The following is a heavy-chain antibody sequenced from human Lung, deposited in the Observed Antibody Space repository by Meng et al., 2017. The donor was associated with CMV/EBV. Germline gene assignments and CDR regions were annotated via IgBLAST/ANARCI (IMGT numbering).Heavy chain of an antibody. CDR3: ARGAWNYVGVFDY. J-gene: IGHJ4*02. D-gene: IGHD1-7*01. CDR2: INHSGST. CDR1: GGSFSGYY. Sequence: TLSLTCXVYGGSFSGYYWSWIRQPPGKGLEWIGEINHSGSTNYNPSLKSRVTISVDTSKNQFSLKLSSVTAADTAVYYCARGAWNYVGVFDYWGQGTLVTVSS. V-gene: IGHV4-34*01.